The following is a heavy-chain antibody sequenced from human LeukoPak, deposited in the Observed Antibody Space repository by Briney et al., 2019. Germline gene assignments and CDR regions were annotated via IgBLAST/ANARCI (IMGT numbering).Heavy chain of an antibody. V-gene: IGHV3-30-3*01. Sequence: GGSLRLSCAASGFTFSSYAMHWVRQAPGKGLEWVAVISYDGSNKYYADSVKGRFTISRDNSKNTLYLQMNSLRAEDTAVYYCARGDIVVVPAAGGAFDIWGQGTMVTVSS. CDR1: GFTFSSYA. CDR2: ISYDGSNK. D-gene: IGHD2-2*01. CDR3: ARGDIVVVPAAGGAFDI. J-gene: IGHJ3*02.